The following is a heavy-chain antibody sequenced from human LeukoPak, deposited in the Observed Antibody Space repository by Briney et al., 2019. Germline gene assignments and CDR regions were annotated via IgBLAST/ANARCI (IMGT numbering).Heavy chain of an antibody. CDR2: IYYSGST. J-gene: IGHJ5*02. CDR3: ARAPYSSSLFGWFDP. Sequence: SQTLSLTCTVSGGSISSGDYYWGWIRQPPGKGLEWIGHIYYSGSTYYNPSLKSRVTISVDTSKNQFSLKLSSVTAADTAVYYCARAPYSSSLFGWFDPWGQGTLVTVSS. D-gene: IGHD6-6*01. V-gene: IGHV4-30-4*01. CDR1: GGSISSGDYY.